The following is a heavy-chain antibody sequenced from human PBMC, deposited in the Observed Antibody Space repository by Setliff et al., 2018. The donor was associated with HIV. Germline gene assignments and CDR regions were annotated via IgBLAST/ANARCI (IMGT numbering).Heavy chain of an antibody. CDR2: ISHSGETT. V-gene: IGHV3-23*01. CDR3: AKALYGHSSAVGPDC. D-gene: IGHD4-17*01. J-gene: IGHJ4*02. CDR1: GFTFSTFA. Sequence: GGSLRLSCAASGFTFSTFAMSWVRQAPGKGLEWVSTISHSGETTYFADSVKGRFTISRDNSKNTLYLQMSSLKVDDTAIYFCAKALYGHSSAVGPDCWGQGTLVTVSS.